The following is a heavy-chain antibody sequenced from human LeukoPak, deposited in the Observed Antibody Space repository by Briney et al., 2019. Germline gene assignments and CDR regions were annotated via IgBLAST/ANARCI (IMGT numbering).Heavy chain of an antibody. J-gene: IGHJ4*02. CDR1: GFTFSSYG. CDR3: VKVDA. V-gene: IGHV3-30*02. Sequence: GGSLRLSCAASGFTFSSYGMHWVRQAPGKGLDWVAFIRNDGTKKNYADSVKGRFTISRDNSKNTLYLQMDSLSAEDTAVYYCVKVDAWGQGTLVTVSS. CDR2: IRNDGTKK. D-gene: IGHD2-8*01.